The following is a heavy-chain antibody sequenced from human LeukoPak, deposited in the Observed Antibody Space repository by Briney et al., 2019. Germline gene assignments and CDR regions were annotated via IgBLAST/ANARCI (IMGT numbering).Heavy chain of an antibody. V-gene: IGHV4-34*01. CDR3: ARGKYHLNWFDP. Sequence: SETLSLTCAVYGGSFSGYYWSWIRQPPGKGLEWIGEINHSGSTNYNPSLKSRVTISVDTSKNQFSLKLSSVTAADTAVYYCARGKYHLNWFDPWGQGTLVTVSS. J-gene: IGHJ5*02. CDR1: GGSFSGYY. D-gene: IGHD1-14*01. CDR2: INHSGST.